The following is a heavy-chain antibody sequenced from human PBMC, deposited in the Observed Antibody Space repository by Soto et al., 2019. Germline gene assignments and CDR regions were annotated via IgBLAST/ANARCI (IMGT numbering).Heavy chain of an antibody. CDR2: ISGSGGST. CDR1: GFTFSSYA. V-gene: IGHV3-23*01. CDR3: ASAAPYGDQDYYYYYYMDV. Sequence: GGSLRLSCAASGFTFSSYAMSWVRQAPGKGLEWVSAISGSGGSTYYADSVKGRFTISRDNSKNTLYLQMNSLRAEDTAVYYCASAAPYGDQDYYYYYYMDVWDKGTTVTVSS. D-gene: IGHD4-17*01. J-gene: IGHJ6*03.